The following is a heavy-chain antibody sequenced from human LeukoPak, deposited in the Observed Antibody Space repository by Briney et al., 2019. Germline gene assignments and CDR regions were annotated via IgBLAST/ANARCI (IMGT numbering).Heavy chain of an antibody. J-gene: IGHJ4*02. V-gene: IGHV4-61*02. D-gene: IGHD3-3*01. CDR1: GGSISSGSYY. CDR2: IYTSGIT. CDR3: APQSVWSGSSHFDY. Sequence: SETLSLTCTVSGGSISSGSYYCTWIRQPAGKGLEWIGRIYTSGITNYNPSLKSRVTISVDTSKNQFSLKLSSVTAADTAVYYCAPQSVWSGSSHFDYWGQGTLVTVSS.